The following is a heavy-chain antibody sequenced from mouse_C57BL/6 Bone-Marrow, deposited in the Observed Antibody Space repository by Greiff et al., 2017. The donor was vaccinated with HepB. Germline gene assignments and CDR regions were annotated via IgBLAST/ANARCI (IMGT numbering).Heavy chain of an antibody. CDR2: IYPGDGDT. CDR1: GYAFSSSW. D-gene: IGHD3-2*02. Sequence: QVQLQQSGPELVKPGASVKISCKASGYAFSSSWMNWVKQRPGQGLEWIGRIYPGDGDTNYNGKFKGKATLTADKSSSTAYMQLSSLTSEDSAVYFCTRSRQHKLLYAMDYWGQGTSVTVSS. V-gene: IGHV1-82*01. CDR3: TRSRQHKLLYAMDY. J-gene: IGHJ4*01.